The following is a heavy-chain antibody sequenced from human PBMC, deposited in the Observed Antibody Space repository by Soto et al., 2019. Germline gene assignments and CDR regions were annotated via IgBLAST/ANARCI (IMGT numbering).Heavy chain of an antibody. Sequence: ASVKVSCKASGYTFTSYGISWVRQAPGQGLEWMGWISAYNGNTNYAQKLQGRVTMTTDTSTSTAYMELRSLRSDDTAVYYCARDLRYCSGGSCYGGRVPSYMDVCGKGTTVTVSS. CDR3: ARDLRYCSGGSCYGGRVPSYMDV. CDR1: GYTFTSYG. J-gene: IGHJ6*03. D-gene: IGHD2-15*01. V-gene: IGHV1-18*01. CDR2: ISAYNGNT.